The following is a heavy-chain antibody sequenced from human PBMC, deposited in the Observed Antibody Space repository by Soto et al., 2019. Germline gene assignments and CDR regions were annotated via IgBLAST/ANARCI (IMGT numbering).Heavy chain of an antibody. CDR3: ARSFRTAYFDY. J-gene: IGHJ4*02. V-gene: IGHV4-31*03. Sequence: SETLSLTCTVSGGSISSGGYYWSWIRQHPGKGLEWIGYIYYSGSTYYNPSLKSRVTISVDSSKNQFSLKLSSVTAADTAVYYCARSFRTAYFDYWGQGTLVTVSS. CDR2: IYYSGST. D-gene: IGHD4-17*01. CDR1: GGSISSGGYY.